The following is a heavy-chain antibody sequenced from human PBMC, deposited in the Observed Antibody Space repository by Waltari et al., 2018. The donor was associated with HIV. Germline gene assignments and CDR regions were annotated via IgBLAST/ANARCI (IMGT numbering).Heavy chain of an antibody. CDR3: AKAVMETAVSSPVDC. CDR1: GFTFNNFA. CDR2: ISGSGGTT. D-gene: IGHD5-18*01. J-gene: IGHJ4*02. Sequence: EVQLVESGGGLVQPGGSLRLSCTASGFTFNNFAMSWVRQAPGKGLEWVSVISGSGGTTYSADSVKGRFTVSRDNFKKTVYLQMNSLRAGDTAIYYCAKAVMETAVSSPVDCWGQGALVTVSS. V-gene: IGHV3-23*04.